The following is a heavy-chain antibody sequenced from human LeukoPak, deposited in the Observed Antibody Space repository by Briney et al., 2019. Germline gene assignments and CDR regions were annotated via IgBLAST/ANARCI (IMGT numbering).Heavy chain of an antibody. D-gene: IGHD4-23*01. CDR3: ANLLRWEPY. Sequence: QPGRSLRLSCAASGFTFSSYGMHWVRQAPGKGLEWVAVISYDGSNKYYADSVKGRFTVSRDNSKNTLYLQMNSLRAEDTAVYYCANLLRWEPYWGQGTLVAVSS. J-gene: IGHJ4*02. CDR1: GFTFSSYG. CDR2: ISYDGSNK. V-gene: IGHV3-30*18.